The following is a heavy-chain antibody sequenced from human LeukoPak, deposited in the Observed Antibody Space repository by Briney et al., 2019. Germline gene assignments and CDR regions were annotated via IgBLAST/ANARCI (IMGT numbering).Heavy chain of an antibody. J-gene: IGHJ4*02. CDR1: CGSMSSSNYY. Sequence: SETLSLTCIVSCGSMSSSNYYWGWIRQPPGRGLEWIGSIHYSGSPYYNPSLKSRVTISVDTSKNQFSLKLSSVTAADTAVYYCARRGLGTTPYFDYWGQGTLVTVSS. CDR2: IHYSGSP. V-gene: IGHV4-39*01. D-gene: IGHD3-16*01. CDR3: ARRGLGTTPYFDY.